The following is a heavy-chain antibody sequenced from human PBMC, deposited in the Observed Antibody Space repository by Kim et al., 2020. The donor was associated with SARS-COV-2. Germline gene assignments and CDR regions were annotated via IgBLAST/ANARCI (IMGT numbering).Heavy chain of an antibody. CDR1: GFTFSSYG. CDR3: AKVWGFGYYDSSGYGNWFDP. J-gene: IGHJ5*02. Sequence: GGSLRLSCAASGFTFSSYGMHWVRQAPGKGLEWVAVISYDGSNKYYADSVKGRFTISRDNSKNTLYLQMNSLRAEDTAVYYCAKVWGFGYYDSSGYGNWFDPWGQGTLVTVSS. V-gene: IGHV3-30*18. CDR2: ISYDGSNK. D-gene: IGHD3-22*01.